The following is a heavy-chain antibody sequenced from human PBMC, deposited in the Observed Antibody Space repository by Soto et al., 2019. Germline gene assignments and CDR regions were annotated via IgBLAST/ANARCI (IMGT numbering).Heavy chain of an antibody. V-gene: IGHV3-48*03. CDR3: ARDRSLIFAVPPYGMDV. J-gene: IGHJ6*02. CDR2: ISEGGGTK. Sequence: LXLXCVVSXFTFSXXDXXXXXHAXXKGPERVSKISEGGGTKSYAPSVKGRLTISRDNARDSMYLHMDSLRDEDTPVYYCARDRSLIFAVPPYGMDVWGQGTTGTVS. CDR1: XFTFSXXD. D-gene: IGHD3-3*01.